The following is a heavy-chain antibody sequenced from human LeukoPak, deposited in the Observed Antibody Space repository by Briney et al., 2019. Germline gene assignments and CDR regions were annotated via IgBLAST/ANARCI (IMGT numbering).Heavy chain of an antibody. J-gene: IGHJ4*02. CDR1: GFTFSSYS. CDR2: ISSSGSTI. V-gene: IGHV3-48*04. Sequence: LAGGSLRLSCAASGFTFSSYSMNWVRQAPGKGLEWVSYISSSGSTIYYADSVKGRFTISRDNAKNSLYLQMNSLRAEDTAVYYCARDSIAILDYWGQGTLVTVSS. CDR3: ARDSIAILDY. D-gene: IGHD6-6*01.